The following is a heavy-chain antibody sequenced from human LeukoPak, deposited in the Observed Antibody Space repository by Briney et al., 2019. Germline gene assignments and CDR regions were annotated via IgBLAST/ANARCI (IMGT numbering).Heavy chain of an antibody. CDR3: ARGGDGYNSADY. V-gene: IGHV1-3*01. CDR1: GYTFTSYA. Sequence: ASVKVSCKASGYTFTSYAMHWVRQAPGQRLEWMGWINAGNGNTKYSQKFQGRVTITRDTSASTAYMELSSLRSEDTAVYYCARGGDGYNSADYWGQGTLVTVSS. D-gene: IGHD5-24*01. CDR2: INAGNGNT. J-gene: IGHJ4*02.